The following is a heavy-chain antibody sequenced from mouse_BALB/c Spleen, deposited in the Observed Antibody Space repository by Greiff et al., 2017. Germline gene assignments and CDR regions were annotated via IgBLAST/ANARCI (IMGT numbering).Heavy chain of an antibody. CDR1: GYTFTSYV. Sequence: EVQLQQSGPELVKPGASVKMSCKASGYTFTSYVMHWVKQKPGQGLEWIGYINPYNDGTKYNEKFKGKATLTSDKSSSTAYMELSSLTSEDSAVYYCARRSYYGNYEGYAMDYWGQGTPVTVSS. V-gene: IGHV1-14*01. CDR2: INPYNDGT. CDR3: ARRSYYGNYEGYAMDY. J-gene: IGHJ4*01. D-gene: IGHD2-10*01.